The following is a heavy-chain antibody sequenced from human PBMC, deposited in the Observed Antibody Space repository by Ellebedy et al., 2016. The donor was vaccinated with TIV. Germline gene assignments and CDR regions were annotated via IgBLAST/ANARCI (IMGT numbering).Heavy chain of an antibody. J-gene: IGHJ3*01. V-gene: IGHV4-39*07. CDR3: ARGRSFEAFDV. Sequence: SETLSLTCSVSCGSISIGGYYWDWIRQTPGRGLEWIGSLYYSGSTHYNPSLKSRVTISMHTSKNQFSLKLSSVTAADTAVHYCARGRSFEAFDVWGQGTVVTVSS. CDR1: CGSISIGGYY. CDR2: LYYSGST.